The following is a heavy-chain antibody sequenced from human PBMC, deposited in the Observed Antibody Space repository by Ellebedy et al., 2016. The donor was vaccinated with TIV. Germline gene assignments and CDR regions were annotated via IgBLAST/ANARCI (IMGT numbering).Heavy chain of an antibody. CDR3: ARDANGYGADLDK. J-gene: IGHJ4*02. Sequence: GGSLRLSXAAYGFTFSTHWMHWVRQAPGKGLVWVSRVKSDGSFISYADSVKGRFTISRDNAKNTVYLQMSSLRAEDTALYYCARDANGYGADLDKWGQGTLVTVSS. V-gene: IGHV3-74*03. CDR2: VKSDGSFI. CDR1: GFTFSTHW. D-gene: IGHD5-12*01.